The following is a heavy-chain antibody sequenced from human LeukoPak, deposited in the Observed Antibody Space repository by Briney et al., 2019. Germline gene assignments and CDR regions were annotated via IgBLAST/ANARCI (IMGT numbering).Heavy chain of an antibody. V-gene: IGHV1-46*01. CDR3: AREDVVLVDAVRYYYYGMDV. CDR1: GYNFISYY. J-gene: IGHJ6*02. D-gene: IGHD2-8*01. Sequence: ASVKVSCKASGYNFISYYMHWVRQAAGQGPEWMGIINPSGGSTSYAQKFQDRVTMTRDTSTSTVYMELSSLKSEDTAVYYCAREDVVLVDAVRYYYYGMDVWGQGTTVTVSS. CDR2: INPSGGST.